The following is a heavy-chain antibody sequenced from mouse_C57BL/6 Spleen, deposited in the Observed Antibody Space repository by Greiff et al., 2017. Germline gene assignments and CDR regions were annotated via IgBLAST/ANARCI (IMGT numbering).Heavy chain of an antibody. V-gene: IGHV1-4*01. CDR3: AEGRVAFYY. D-gene: IGHD1-1*02. CDR2: INPSSGYT. Sequence: QVQLQQSGAELARPGASVKMSCKASGYTFTSYTMHWVKQRPGQGLEWIGYINPSSGYTKYNQKFKDKATLTADKSSSTAYMQLSSLTSEDSAVYYWAEGRVAFYYWGQGTTLTVSS. J-gene: IGHJ2*01. CDR1: GYTFTSYT.